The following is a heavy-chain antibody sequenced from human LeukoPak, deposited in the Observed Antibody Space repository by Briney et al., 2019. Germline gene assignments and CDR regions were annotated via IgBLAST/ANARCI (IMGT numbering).Heavy chain of an antibody. J-gene: IGHJ5*02. Sequence: SETLSLTCTVSGYSISSGYYWGWIQQPPGKGLEWIGSIYYSGSTYYNPSLKSRVTISIGTSKNQFSLKLSSVLAADTAMYYCARTIGIRRFDPWGQGTLVTVSS. D-gene: IGHD2-21*01. CDR3: ARTIGIRRFDP. CDR1: GYSISSGYY. CDR2: IYYSGST. V-gene: IGHV4-38-2*02.